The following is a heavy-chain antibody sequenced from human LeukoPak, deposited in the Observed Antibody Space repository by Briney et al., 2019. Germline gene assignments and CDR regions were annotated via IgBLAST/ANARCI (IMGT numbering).Heavy chain of an antibody. V-gene: IGHV4-34*01. D-gene: IGHD6-19*01. CDR3: ASRLMIAVAGTGRSDYFNY. CDR1: GGSFRVYY. J-gene: IGHJ4*02. Sequence: PSETLSLTCAVYGGSFRVYYWSWFRQPPGKGLEWIGEINHSGSTNYNPSLKSRVTISVDTSKNQFSLKLSSVTAADTAVYYCASRLMIAVAGTGRSDYFNYWGQGTLVTVSS. CDR2: INHSGST.